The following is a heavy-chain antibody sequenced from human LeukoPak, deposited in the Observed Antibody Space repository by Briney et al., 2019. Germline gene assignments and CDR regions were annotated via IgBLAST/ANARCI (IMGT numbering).Heavy chain of an antibody. V-gene: IGHV4-61*08. D-gene: IGHD2-2*02. J-gene: IGHJ5*02. CDR3: ARVGYCSSTSCHTATWFDP. CDR1: GGSISSGGYY. Sequence: PSESLSLTCTVSGGSISSGGYYWSWIRQPPGKGLEWIGYIYYSGSTNYNPSLKSRVTISVDRSKNQFSLKLSSVTAADTAVYYCARVGYCSSTSCHTATWFDPWGQGTLVTVSS. CDR2: IYYSGST.